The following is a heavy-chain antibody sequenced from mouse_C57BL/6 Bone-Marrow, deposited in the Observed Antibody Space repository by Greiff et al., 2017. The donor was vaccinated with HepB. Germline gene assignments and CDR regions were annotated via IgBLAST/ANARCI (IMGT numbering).Heavy chain of an antibody. D-gene: IGHD1-1*01. V-gene: IGHV1-76*01. Sequence: VQLQQSGAELVRPGASVKLSCKASGYTFTDYYINWVKQRPGQGLEWIARIYPGSGNTYYNEKFKGKATLTAEKSSSTAYMQLSSLTSEDSAVYFCARWDYYGSSLDYWGQGTTLTVSS. CDR3: ARWDYYGSSLDY. CDR1: GYTFTDYY. J-gene: IGHJ2*01. CDR2: IYPGSGNT.